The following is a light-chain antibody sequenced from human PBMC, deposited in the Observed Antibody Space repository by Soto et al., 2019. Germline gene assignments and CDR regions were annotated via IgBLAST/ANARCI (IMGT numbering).Light chain of an antibody. CDR3: QQYNSWLSSTQYT. CDR1: QSVRSN. V-gene: IGKV3-15*01. Sequence: EIVMTQSPATLSVSPGERAILSCRASQSVRSNLAWYQHKPGQPPRLLIYGATTRATGIPARFSGSGSGTEFTLTITSLQSEDFAVYYCQQYNSWLSSTQYTFGQGTKLDI. CDR2: GAT. J-gene: IGKJ2*01.